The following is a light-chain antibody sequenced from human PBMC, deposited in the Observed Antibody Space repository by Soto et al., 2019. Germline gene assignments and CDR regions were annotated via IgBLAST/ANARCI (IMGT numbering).Light chain of an antibody. Sequence: DIQMTQSPSTLSASVGDRVTITCRASQSISSWLAWYQQKPGKAPNLQIFLASGLERGVPSRFSGSGSGTEFTLTISSLQPDDFATYYCQEYNGNSGLTFGGGTKVEIK. CDR3: QEYNGNSGLT. CDR2: LAS. J-gene: IGKJ4*01. CDR1: QSISSW. V-gene: IGKV1-5*03.